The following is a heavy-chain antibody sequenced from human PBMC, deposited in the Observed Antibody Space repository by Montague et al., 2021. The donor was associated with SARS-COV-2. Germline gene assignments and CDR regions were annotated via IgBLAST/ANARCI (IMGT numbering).Heavy chain of an antibody. D-gene: IGHD4-17*01. Sequence: SETLSLTCIVSGSSVRSYYWSWIRQPPGKGLEWIGYIYDGGSTNYNPSXKSRVTISVDTSKNQFSLKLSSVTAADTAVYYCARENTVTTFGGPYYIDSWGQGTLVTVSA. V-gene: IGHV4-59*02. CDR3: ARENTVTTFGGPYYIDS. J-gene: IGHJ4*02. CDR1: GSSVRSYY. CDR2: IYDGGST.